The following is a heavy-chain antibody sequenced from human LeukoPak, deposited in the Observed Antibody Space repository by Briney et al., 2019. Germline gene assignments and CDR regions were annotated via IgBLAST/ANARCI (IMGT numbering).Heavy chain of an antibody. CDR2: IDSVGNRI. J-gene: IGHJ4*02. V-gene: IGHV3-74*01. CDR3: VADSENRSGGDY. CDR1: GFTFSNYW. D-gene: IGHD1-14*01. Sequence: GGSLRLSCAGSGFTFSNYWIHWVRQVPGKGLLWVSRIDSVGNRIVYADSEKGRFTISRDNAKNTVYLQMNSLRAEDTAVYYCVADSENRSGGDYSGQGTLVTVSS.